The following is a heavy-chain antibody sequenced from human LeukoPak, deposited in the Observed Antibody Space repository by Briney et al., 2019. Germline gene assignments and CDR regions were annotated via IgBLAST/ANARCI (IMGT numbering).Heavy chain of an antibody. J-gene: IGHJ5*02. V-gene: IGHV3-30*02. CDR3: AKDPPRRFDP. CDR1: GFTLNNYG. CDR2: IRYNGNNQ. Sequence: GWSLRLSCAASGFTLNNYGMHWVRQAPGKGLEGVAFIRYNGNNQYYADSVKGRFTISRDNSKNTLYLQMNSLKGDDTAVYYCAKDPPRRFDPWGQGTLVTVSS.